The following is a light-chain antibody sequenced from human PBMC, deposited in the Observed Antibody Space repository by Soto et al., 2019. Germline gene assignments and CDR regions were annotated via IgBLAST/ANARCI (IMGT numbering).Light chain of an antibody. J-gene: IGLJ2*01. Sequence: QSVLTQPPSASGSPGQSVTISCTGTSSDVGGYNYVSWYQQHPGKAPKLVIYDVSKRPSGVPDRFSGSKSGNRASLTVSGLQAEDEADYYCTSFAGSNNLGVFGGGTKVTVL. CDR3: TSFAGSNNLGV. CDR1: SSDVGGYNY. CDR2: DVS. V-gene: IGLV2-8*01.